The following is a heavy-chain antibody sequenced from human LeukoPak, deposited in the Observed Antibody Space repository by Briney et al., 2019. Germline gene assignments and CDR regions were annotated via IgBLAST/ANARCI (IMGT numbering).Heavy chain of an antibody. V-gene: IGHV3-48*03. D-gene: IGHD3-22*01. Sequence: PGGSLSLSCAASGFTFSSYEMNWVRQAPGKGLEGVSYISSSGSTIYYADSVKGRSTISRDNAKNSLYLQMNSLRAEDTAVYYCARGGITMIVVVTGSGFDPWGQGTLVTVST. CDR2: ISSSGSTI. J-gene: IGHJ5*02. CDR1: GFTFSSYE. CDR3: ARGGITMIVVVTGSGFDP.